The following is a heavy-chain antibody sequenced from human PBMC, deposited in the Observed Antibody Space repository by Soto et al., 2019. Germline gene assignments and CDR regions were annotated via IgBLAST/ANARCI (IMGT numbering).Heavy chain of an antibody. CDR3: ASGREFSSVQFGY. J-gene: IGHJ4*02. CDR2: MNPNSGNT. D-gene: IGHD6-6*01. CDR1: GYTFTRYN. V-gene: IGHV1-8*01. Sequence: QVQLVQSGAEVKKPGASVKVSCKASGYTFTRYNINWVRQDTGQGLEWMGWMNPNSGNTDYAQKFQGRVIMTRNTSLITAYMVLSSLRFEDTAVYYCASGREFSSVQFGYWGQGTLVTVSA.